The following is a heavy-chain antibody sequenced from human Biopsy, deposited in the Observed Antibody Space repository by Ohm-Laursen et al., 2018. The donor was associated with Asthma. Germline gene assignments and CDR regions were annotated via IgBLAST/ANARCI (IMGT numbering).Heavy chain of an antibody. CDR2: IMTVFGTT. Sequence: VASVKVSCKASGGTFSNFAISWVRQAPGQGLEWLGGIMTVFGTTNYAQKFQGRATITADESTSTAYMEVTSLRSEDTAIYYCARCQVGYSSGWSLLLKKIYYSGMDVWGQGTAVTVSS. J-gene: IGHJ6*02. V-gene: IGHV1-69*13. CDR3: ARCQVGYSSGWSLLLKKIYYSGMDV. CDR1: GGTFSNFA. D-gene: IGHD6-19*01.